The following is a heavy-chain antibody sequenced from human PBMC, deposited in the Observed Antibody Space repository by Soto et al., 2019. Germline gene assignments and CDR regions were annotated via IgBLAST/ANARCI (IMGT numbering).Heavy chain of an antibody. CDR1: GGSFSGQA. V-gene: IGHV1-69*01. CDR2: IIPIFRTT. J-gene: IGHJ4*02. CDR3: ASVPN. Sequence: QVQLVQSGAEVKKPGSSVKFSCQASGGSFSGQAVSWVRQAPGQGLEWLGGIIPIFRTTNYARKFQGRLTITADEYTGTASMELTSLRSEDTSLYFCASVPNWGQGTLVTVSS.